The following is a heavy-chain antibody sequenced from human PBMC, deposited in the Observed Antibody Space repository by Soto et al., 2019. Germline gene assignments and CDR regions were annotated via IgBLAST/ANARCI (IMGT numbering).Heavy chain of an antibody. J-gene: IGHJ4*02. CDR1: GFTFSSYA. CDR3: ARGGGVRFCSGGSCLGPIDS. D-gene: IGHD2-15*01. Sequence: QVQLVESGGGVVQPGRSLRLSCAASGFTFSSYAMHWVRQAPGKGLEWVAVISYDGSNKYYADSVKGRFTISRDNSKKTLDLQMNSLRADDAAVYYCARGGGVRFCSGGSCLGPIDSWGQGTLVTVSS. V-gene: IGHV3-30-3*01. CDR2: ISYDGSNK.